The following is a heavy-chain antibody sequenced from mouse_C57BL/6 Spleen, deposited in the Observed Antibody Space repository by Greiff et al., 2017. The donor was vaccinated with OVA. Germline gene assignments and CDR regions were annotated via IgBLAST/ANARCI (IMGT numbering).Heavy chain of an antibody. CDR1: GFTFSSYT. V-gene: IGHV5-9*01. CDR3: ALLWQRYFDV. CDR2: ISGGGGNT. J-gene: IGHJ1*03. Sequence: EVKLQESGGGLVKPGGSLKLSCAASGFTFSSYTMSWVRQTPEKRLEWVATISGGGGNTYYPDSVKGRFTISRENAKNTLYLQMSSLRSEDTALYYCALLWQRYFDVWGTGTTVTVSS. D-gene: IGHD2-1*01.